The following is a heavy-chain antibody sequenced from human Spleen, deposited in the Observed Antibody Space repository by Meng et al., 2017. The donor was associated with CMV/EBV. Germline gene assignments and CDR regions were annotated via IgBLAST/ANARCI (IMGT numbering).Heavy chain of an antibody. CDR3: ARQTGSTNYFDY. J-gene: IGHJ4*02. D-gene: IGHD1-1*01. Sequence: SCQASGYTFTNFYLQWLRQAPGQGLEWMGVINPSAGTTKYAQNFQGRVTMTTDTSTSTAYMELRSLRSDDTAVYYCARQTGSTNYFDYWGQGTLVTVSS. CDR1: GYTFTNFY. CDR2: INPSAGTT. V-gene: IGHV1-46*01.